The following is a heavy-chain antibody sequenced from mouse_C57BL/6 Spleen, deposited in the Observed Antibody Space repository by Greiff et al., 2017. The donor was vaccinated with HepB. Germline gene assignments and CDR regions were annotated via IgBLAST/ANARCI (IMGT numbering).Heavy chain of an antibody. V-gene: IGHV1S81*02. CDR1: GYTLTSYW. J-gene: IGHJ2*01. CDR2: INPSNGRT. D-gene: IGHD2-10*01. Sequence: VQLQQSGAELVNPGASVNLSCKASGYTLTSYWMHWVKQRPGQGLEWIGEINPSNGRTNYNEKFKNKATLTVDKSSSTAYMQLSSPTSEDSAVYYCASLLINFDYWGQGTTLTVSS. CDR3: ASLLINFDY.